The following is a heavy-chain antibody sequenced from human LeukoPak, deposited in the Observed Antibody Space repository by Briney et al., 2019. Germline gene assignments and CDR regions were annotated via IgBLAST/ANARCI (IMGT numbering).Heavy chain of an antibody. Sequence: SETLSLTCAVYGGSFSGYYWSWIRQPPGKGLEWIGEINHSGSTNYNPSLKSRVTISVDTSKNQFSLKLSSVTAADTAVYYCARVDMVRGALTEYWGQGTLVTVSS. J-gene: IGHJ4*02. D-gene: IGHD3-10*01. CDR3: ARVDMVRGALTEY. CDR2: INHSGST. CDR1: GGSFSGYY. V-gene: IGHV4-34*01.